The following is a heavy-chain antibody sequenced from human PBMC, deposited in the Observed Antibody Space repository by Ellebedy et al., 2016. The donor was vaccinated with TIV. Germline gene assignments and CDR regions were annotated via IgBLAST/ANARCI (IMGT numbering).Heavy chain of an antibody. CDR1: GGTFNWYG. J-gene: IGHJ4*02. V-gene: IGHV1-69*04. CDR2: IIPILGIT. CDR3: ARRYGDHRHYYFDY. Sequence: ASVKVSCKASGGTFNWYGISWVRQAPGQGLEWMGRIIPILGITNYAQKFQGRVTITADTSMSTVYMELTSLRSDDTALYYCARRYGDHRHYYFDYWGQGTLVTVSS. D-gene: IGHD4-17*01.